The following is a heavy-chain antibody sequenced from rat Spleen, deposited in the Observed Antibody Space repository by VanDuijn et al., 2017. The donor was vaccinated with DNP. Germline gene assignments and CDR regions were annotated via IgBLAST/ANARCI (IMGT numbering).Heavy chain of an antibody. CDR2: ISYSGST. J-gene: IGHJ3*01. V-gene: IGHV3-1*01. D-gene: IGHD4-2*01. Sequence: EVQLQESGPGLVKPSQSLSLTCSVTGSSIISNYWAWIRKFPGNKMEWTGYISYSGSTSYNPSLKCRISITRDTSKNQFFLQLNSVTTEDTATYYCATGGAGIWFAYWGQGTLVTVSS. CDR3: ATGGAGIWFAY. CDR1: GSSIISNY.